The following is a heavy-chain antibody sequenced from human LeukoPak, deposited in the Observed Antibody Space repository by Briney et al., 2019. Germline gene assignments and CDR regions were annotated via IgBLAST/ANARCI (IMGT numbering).Heavy chain of an antibody. D-gene: IGHD3-10*01. Sequence: GGSLRLSCAASGFTFSSYAMSWVRQAPGKGLEWVSAISGSGGSTYHADSVKGRFTISRDNSKNTLYLQMNSLRAEDTAVYYCAKDSLLWFGELLSGIDYWGQGTLVTVSS. J-gene: IGHJ4*02. CDR2: ISGSGGST. CDR3: AKDSLLWFGELLSGIDY. CDR1: GFTFSSYA. V-gene: IGHV3-23*01.